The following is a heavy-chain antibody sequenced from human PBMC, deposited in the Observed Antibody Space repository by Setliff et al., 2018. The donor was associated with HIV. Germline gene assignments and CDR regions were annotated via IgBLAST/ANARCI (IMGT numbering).Heavy chain of an antibody. CDR2: INHSGST. J-gene: IGHJ4*02. CDR1: GGSISSGSYY. Sequence: SETLSLTCTVSGGSISSGSYYWGWIRQPPGKGLEWIGEINHSGSTNYNPPLKSRVTISVDTSKNQFSLRLTSVTAADTAVYFCARRPMVRGFGRYYFDYWGQGTLVTVSS. V-gene: IGHV4-39*07. D-gene: IGHD3-10*01. CDR3: ARRPMVRGFGRYYFDY.